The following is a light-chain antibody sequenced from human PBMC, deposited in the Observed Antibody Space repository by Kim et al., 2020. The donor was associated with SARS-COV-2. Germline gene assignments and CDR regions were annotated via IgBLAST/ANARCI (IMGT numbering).Light chain of an antibody. Sequence: EIVLWQSPGTLSLSPGDRATLSCRASQGVSNYLAWYQQKPGQAPRLLIYEASMRAAGIPARFSGSGSGTDFTLTISRLEPGDSAVYFCQQRGSFGQGTRLEIK. J-gene: IGKJ5*01. CDR3: QQRGS. CDR1: QGVSNY. CDR2: EAS. V-gene: IGKV3-11*01.